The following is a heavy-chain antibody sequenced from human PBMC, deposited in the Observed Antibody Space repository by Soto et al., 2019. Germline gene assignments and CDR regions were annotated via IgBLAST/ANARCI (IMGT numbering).Heavy chain of an antibody. V-gene: IGHV1-69*01. Sequence: QVQLVQSGAEVKKPGSSVKVSCKASGGTFSSYAISWVRQAPGQGLEWMGGIIPIFGTANYAQNFQGRVTITADESTSTAYMELSSLRSEDTAVYYCARVYYYGSGSSYEAFDYWGQGTLVTVSS. J-gene: IGHJ4*02. D-gene: IGHD3-10*01. CDR3: ARVYYYGSGSSYEAFDY. CDR1: GGTFSSYA. CDR2: IIPIFGTA.